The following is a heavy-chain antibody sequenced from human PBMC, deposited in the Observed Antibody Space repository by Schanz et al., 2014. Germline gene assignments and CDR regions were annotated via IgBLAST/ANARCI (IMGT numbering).Heavy chain of an antibody. V-gene: IGHV3-23*01. Sequence: EVQLLDSGGGLVQPGGSLRLSCAASGFTFSTYAMSWVRQAPGKGLEWVSTIGYLGDTYYPDSVKGRFTVSRDNSKNTLYLQMNSLRAEDTAVYYCAKQIHYDILTVTRNWGQGTLVTVSS. D-gene: IGHD3-9*01. CDR1: GFTFSTYA. CDR3: AKQIHYDILTVTRN. CDR2: IGYLGDT. J-gene: IGHJ4*02.